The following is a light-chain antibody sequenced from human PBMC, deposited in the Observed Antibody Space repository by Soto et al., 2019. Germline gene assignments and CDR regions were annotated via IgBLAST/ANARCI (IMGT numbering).Light chain of an antibody. CDR3: HQYYSTPWT. Sequence: DIVMTQSPGSLAVSLGERATINCKSSQSILSGYNNKNYLAWYQQKPGQPPKVLIYWASTRESGVPDRFSGSGSGTDCSLSSSSLQAEDVAVYYCHQYYSTPWTFGQGTKVEIK. J-gene: IGKJ1*01. V-gene: IGKV4-1*01. CDR1: QSILSGYNNKNY. CDR2: WAS.